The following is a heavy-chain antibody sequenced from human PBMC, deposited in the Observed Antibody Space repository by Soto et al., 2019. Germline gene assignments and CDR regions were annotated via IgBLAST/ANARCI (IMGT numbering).Heavy chain of an antibody. V-gene: IGHV1-18*01. Sequence: ASVKVSCKASGYSFTIYGITWVRQAPGQGLEWMGWISTYDGNTNYAQNFQGRVSMARDTSTSTAYMELRSLRSDDTAVYYCARDRGRSCIGGICPFDYWGQGTLVTV. CDR2: ISTYDGNT. CDR3: ARDRGRSCIGGICPFDY. J-gene: IGHJ4*01. D-gene: IGHD2-15*01. CDR1: GYSFTIYG.